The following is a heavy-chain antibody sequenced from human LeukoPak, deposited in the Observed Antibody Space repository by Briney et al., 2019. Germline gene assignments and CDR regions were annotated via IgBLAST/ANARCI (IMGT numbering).Heavy chain of an antibody. CDR2: INHSGST. D-gene: IGHD5-12*01. CDR1: GGSFSGYY. J-gene: IGHJ4*02. Sequence: SETLSLTCAVYGGSFSGYYWSWIRQPPGKGLEWIGEINHSGSTNYNPSLKSRVTISVDTSKNQFSLKLSSVTAADTAVYYCARYSGYDRFDYWGQGTLVTVSS. V-gene: IGHV4-34*01. CDR3: ARYSGYDRFDY.